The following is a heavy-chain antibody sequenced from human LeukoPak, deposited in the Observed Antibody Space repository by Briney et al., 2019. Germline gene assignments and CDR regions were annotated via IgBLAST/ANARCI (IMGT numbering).Heavy chain of an antibody. CDR1: GYTFTSHY. Sequence: ASVKVSCKASGYTFTSHYMHWVRQAPGQGLEWMGIINPSGGGTNYAQRFQGRVTMTRDTSISTAYMELSRLRSDDTAVYYCARVRDLAYFDYWGQGTLVTVSS. CDR3: ARVRDLAYFDY. D-gene: IGHD2-21*02. CDR2: INPSGGGT. J-gene: IGHJ4*02. V-gene: IGHV1-2*02.